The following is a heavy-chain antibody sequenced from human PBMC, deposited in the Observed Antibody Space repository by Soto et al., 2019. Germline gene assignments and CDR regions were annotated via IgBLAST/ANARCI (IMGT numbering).Heavy chain of an antibody. Sequence: ESGGGVVQPGRSLRLSCAASGFTFSSYGMHWVRQAPGKGLEWVAVISYDGSNKYYADSVKGRFTISRDNSKNTLYLQMNSLRAEDTAVYYCAKSSAYYYGSGSYYNEGYGMDVWGQGTTVTVSS. J-gene: IGHJ6*02. CDR1: GFTFSSYG. CDR2: ISYDGSNK. CDR3: AKSSAYYYGSGSYYNEGYGMDV. V-gene: IGHV3-30*18. D-gene: IGHD3-10*01.